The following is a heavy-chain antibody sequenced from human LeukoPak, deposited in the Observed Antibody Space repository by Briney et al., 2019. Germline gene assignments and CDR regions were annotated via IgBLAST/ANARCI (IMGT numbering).Heavy chain of an antibody. CDR3: ARGRVSSSWYDPPILGY. Sequence: ASVKVSCKASGYTFTDYYMHWLRQAPGQGLEWMGWINTNTGNPTYVQGFTGRFVFSLDTSVSTAYLQISSLKAEDTAVYYCARGRVSSSWYDPPILGYWGQGTLVTVSS. CDR2: INTNTGNP. V-gene: IGHV7-4-1*02. J-gene: IGHJ4*02. D-gene: IGHD6-13*01. CDR1: GYTFTDYY.